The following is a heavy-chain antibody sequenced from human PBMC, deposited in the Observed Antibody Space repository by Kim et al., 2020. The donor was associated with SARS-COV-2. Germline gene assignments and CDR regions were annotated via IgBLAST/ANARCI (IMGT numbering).Heavy chain of an antibody. CDR2: ISGRGSSS. V-gene: IGHV3-23*01. CDR3: ARDGSSGSPYYYDSTGYRLS. CDR1: GFTFNSYA. D-gene: IGHD3-22*01. Sequence: GGSLRLSCEGSGFTFNSYAMSWVRQAPGKGLEWVSGISGRGSSSYYADSVKGRFTISRDNFNNTLYLQMNSLSAEDTAVYYCARDGSSGSPYYYDSTGYRLSWGQGTRVTGSA. J-gene: IGHJ5*02.